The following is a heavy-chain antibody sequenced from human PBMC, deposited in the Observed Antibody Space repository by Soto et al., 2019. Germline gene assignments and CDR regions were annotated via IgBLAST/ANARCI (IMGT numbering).Heavy chain of an antibody. D-gene: IGHD3-10*01. Sequence: ELQLVESGGGLIQPGGSLRLSCAASGFTVTRNYMTWFRLAPGKGLECVSTIHTGGKTYYTDSVKGRFTVSRDESKNTLHLQMNTLRVEDTAVYYCATGGSKRVRGAIVEVFHLEFWGRGTVVTVSS. J-gene: IGHJ4*02. CDR1: GFTVTRNY. CDR3: ATGGSKRVRGAIVEVFHLEF. CDR2: IHTGGKT. V-gene: IGHV3-53*02.